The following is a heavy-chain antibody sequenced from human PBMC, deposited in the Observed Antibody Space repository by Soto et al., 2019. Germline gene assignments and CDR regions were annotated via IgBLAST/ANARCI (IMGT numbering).Heavy chain of an antibody. CDR3: ARGYSYTQPFFAY. V-gene: IGHV3-53*01. D-gene: IGHD5-18*01. CDR2: IYSSGST. J-gene: IGHJ4*02. CDR1: GFTVSNNY. Sequence: GGSLRLSCAASGFTVSNNYMTWVRQAPGKGLEWVSFIYSSGSTYYADSVKGRFTISRDNFKNTLYLQMNSLRAEDTAVYYCARGYSYTQPFFAYWGRGTLVTVSS.